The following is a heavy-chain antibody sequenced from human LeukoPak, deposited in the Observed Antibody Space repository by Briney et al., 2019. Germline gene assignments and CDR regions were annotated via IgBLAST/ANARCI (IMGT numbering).Heavy chain of an antibody. CDR1: GGTFSSYA. D-gene: IGHD2-2*01. CDR3: ARYLIYCSSTSCTRGNFDY. V-gene: IGHV1-69*06. CDR2: IIPIFGTA. J-gene: IGHJ4*02. Sequence: SVTLSCKASGGTFSSYAISWVRHAPGQGLEWKGGIIPIFGTANYAQKFQGRVTITADKSTSTAYMELSSLRSEDTAVYYCARYLIYCSSTSCTRGNFDYWGQGTLVTVSS.